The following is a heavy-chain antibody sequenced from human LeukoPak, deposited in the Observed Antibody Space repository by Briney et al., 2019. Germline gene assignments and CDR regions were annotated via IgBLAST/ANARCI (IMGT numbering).Heavy chain of an antibody. D-gene: IGHD6-19*01. CDR2: MYAGGST. J-gene: IGHJ4*02. V-gene: IGHV3-53*01. Sequence: GGSLRLSCAASGCIISSYSMSWVRQAPGKGLEWVSVMYAGGSTYYADSVRGRFTISRDNSKNTLFLQLNNVRAEDTAVYYCARGYTSGWLYFDFWGQGTLVTVSS. CDR1: GCIISSYS. CDR3: ARGYTSGWLYFDF.